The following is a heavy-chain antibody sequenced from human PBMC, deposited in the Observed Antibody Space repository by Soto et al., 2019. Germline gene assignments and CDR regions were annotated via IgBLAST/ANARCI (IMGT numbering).Heavy chain of an antibody. Sequence: QIALKESGPTLVKPTQTLTLTCTFSGFSLSTSGVGVGWIRQPPGKAPEWLTLIYWDDDKRYSPSLKSRLTITKDTSKNQVVLTMTNMDPVYTATYYCAHSTRYYGSGNQGVWYFDLWGRGTLVTVSS. J-gene: IGHJ2*01. V-gene: IGHV2-5*02. CDR2: IYWDDDK. CDR3: AHSTRYYGSGNQGVWYFDL. D-gene: IGHD3-10*01. CDR1: GFSLSTSGVG.